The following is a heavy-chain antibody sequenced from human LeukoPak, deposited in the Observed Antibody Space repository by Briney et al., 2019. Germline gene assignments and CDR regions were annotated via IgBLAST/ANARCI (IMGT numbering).Heavy chain of an antibody. D-gene: IGHD1-1*01. Sequence: GASVKLSCKASGYTFTGYYMHWVRQAPGQGLEWVAWINPDSGVTNYAQNFQGRVTVTRDTSISTAYMELTRLRSDDTAVYYCARVIAGTPSFAYWGQGTLVTVSS. V-gene: IGHV1-2*02. CDR3: ARVIAGTPSFAY. CDR1: GYTFTGYY. CDR2: INPDSGVT. J-gene: IGHJ4*02.